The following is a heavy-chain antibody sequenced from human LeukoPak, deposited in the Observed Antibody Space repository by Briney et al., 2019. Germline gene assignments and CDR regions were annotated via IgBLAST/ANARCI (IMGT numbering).Heavy chain of an antibody. CDR2: INAGNGNT. D-gene: IGHD6-13*01. V-gene: IGHV1-3*01. CDR1: GYTFTSYA. Sequence: GASVKVSCKASGYTFTSYAMHWVRQAPRQRLEWMGWINAGNGNTKYSQKFQGRVTITRDTSASTAYMELSSLRSEDTAVYYCARDLEQQPNYYFDYWGQGTLVTVSS. CDR3: ARDLEQQPNYYFDY. J-gene: IGHJ4*02.